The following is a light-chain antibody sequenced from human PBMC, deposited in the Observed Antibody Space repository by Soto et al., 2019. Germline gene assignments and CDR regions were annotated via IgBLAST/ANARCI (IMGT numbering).Light chain of an antibody. Sequence: EIVLTQSPGTLSLSPGERATLSCRASQSFSSSYLAWYQQKPGQAPRRPIYGASSRATDIPDRFSGSGSGTDFTVTISRLEPEDFAVYYCQQYGSSPGDAFGQGTKLEIK. CDR1: QSFSSSY. CDR2: GAS. J-gene: IGKJ2*01. CDR3: QQYGSSPGDA. V-gene: IGKV3-20*01.